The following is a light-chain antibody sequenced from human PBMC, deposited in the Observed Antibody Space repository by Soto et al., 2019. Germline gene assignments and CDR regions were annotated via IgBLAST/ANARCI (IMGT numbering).Light chain of an antibody. V-gene: IGLV2-14*01. CDR2: EVS. Sequence: QSVLTQTASVSGSPGQSITISCTGTSSDGSGYNYVSWYQQHPGKAPKLIIYEVSNRPSGVSNRFSGSKSGNTASLMISGLQAEAAADYYCRSYTCGSPLYVFGAGPQLTV. CDR1: SSDGSGYNY. J-gene: IGLJ1*01. CDR3: RSYTCGSPLYV.